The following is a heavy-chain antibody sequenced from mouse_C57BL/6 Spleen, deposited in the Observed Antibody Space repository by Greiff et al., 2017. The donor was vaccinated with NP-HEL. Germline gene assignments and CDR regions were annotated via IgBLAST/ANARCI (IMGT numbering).Heavy chain of an antibody. J-gene: IGHJ2*01. D-gene: IGHD6-1*01. CDR3: ARKDRSAIDY. CDR1: GYAFSSSW. V-gene: IGHV1-82*01. CDR2: IYPGDGDT. Sequence: VQLQQSGPELVKPGASVKISCKASGYAFSSSWMNWVKQRPGKGLEWIGRIYPGDGDTNYNGKFKGKATLTADKSSSTAYMQLSSLTSEDSAVYFCARKDRSAIDYWGQGTTLTVSS.